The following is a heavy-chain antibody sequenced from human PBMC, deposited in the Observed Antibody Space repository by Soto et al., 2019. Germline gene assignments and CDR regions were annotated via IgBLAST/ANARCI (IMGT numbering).Heavy chain of an antibody. V-gene: IGHV4-34*01. Sequence: SETLSLTCDVYGGSFSGYIWTWIRQTPGKGLEWLGEINHSGSTNYNPSLKSRVIISVDTSKNQFSLKLSSVTAADTAVYYCAREASSMVVAYGMDVWGQGTTVTVSS. CDR3: AREASSMVVAYGMDV. CDR2: INHSGST. D-gene: IGHD2-15*01. J-gene: IGHJ6*02. CDR1: GGSFSGYI.